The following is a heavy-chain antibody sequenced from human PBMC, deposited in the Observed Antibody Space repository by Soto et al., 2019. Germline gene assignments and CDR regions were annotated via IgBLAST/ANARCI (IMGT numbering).Heavy chain of an antibody. CDR3: APTESRRS. Sequence: AAGRVGNKGTGCRFPGQFMHWVRQAPGQGLEWMGWINPNSGGTTYSQRFQGRVTMTRDTSITTGYMELTGLTSNDTAVYYCAPTESRRSWGQGSPVTVSP. D-gene: IGHD1-1*01. CDR2: INPNSGGT. V-gene: IGHV1-2*02. CDR1: GCRFPGQF. J-gene: IGHJ5*02.